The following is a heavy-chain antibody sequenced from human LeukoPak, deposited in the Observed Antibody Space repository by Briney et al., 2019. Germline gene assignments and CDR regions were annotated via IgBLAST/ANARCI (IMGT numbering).Heavy chain of an antibody. CDR1: DGSISSSSYY. CDR3: ARGQFYYDSSGLWV. CDR2: ISYSGST. J-gene: IGHJ4*02. Sequence: KPSETLSLTCTVSDGSISSSSYYWGWIRQPPGKGLEWIGSISYSGSTYYNPSLKSRVTISVDTSKNQFSLKLSSVTAADTAVYYCARGQFYYDSSGLWVWGQGTLVTVSS. V-gene: IGHV4-39*07. D-gene: IGHD3-22*01.